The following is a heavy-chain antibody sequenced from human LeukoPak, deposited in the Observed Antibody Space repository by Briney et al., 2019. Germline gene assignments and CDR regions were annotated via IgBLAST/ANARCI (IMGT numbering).Heavy chain of an antibody. D-gene: IGHD3-10*01. CDR1: GFSFSTYT. CDR2: ISGDGGAT. CDR3: VKDFGRNLGGPGY. Sequence: PGGSLRLSCAASGFSFSTYTMAWVRQALGGGLEWASAISGDGGATYYADAVKGRFAISRDNSKSTLYLQMNSLRAEDTAMYYCVKDFGRNLGGPGYWGRGTLVTVSS. J-gene: IGHJ4*02. V-gene: IGHV3-23*01.